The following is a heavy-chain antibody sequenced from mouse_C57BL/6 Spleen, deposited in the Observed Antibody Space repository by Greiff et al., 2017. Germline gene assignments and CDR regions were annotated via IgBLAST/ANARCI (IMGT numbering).Heavy chain of an antibody. V-gene: IGHV5-4*01. CDR1: GFTFSSYA. Sequence: DVHLVESGGGLVKPGGSLKLSCAASGFTFSSYAMSWVRQTPEKRLEWVATISDGGSYTYYPDNVKGRFTISRDNAKNNLYLQMSHLKSEDTAMYYCARDLGDGFYAMDYWGQGTSVTVSS. CDR3: ARDLGDGFYAMDY. D-gene: IGHD2-3*01. J-gene: IGHJ4*01. CDR2: ISDGGSYT.